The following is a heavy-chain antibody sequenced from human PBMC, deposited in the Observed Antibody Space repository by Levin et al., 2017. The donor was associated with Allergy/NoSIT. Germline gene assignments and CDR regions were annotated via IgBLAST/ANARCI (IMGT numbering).Heavy chain of an antibody. Sequence: SGPTLVKPTQTLTLTCTFSGSSLSTSGVGVGWIRQPPGKALEWLALIYWDDDKRYSPSLKSRLTITKDTSKSQVVLTMTNMDPVDTATYYCANYNTNEGWFDPWGQGTLVTVSS. CDR1: GSSLSTSGVG. J-gene: IGHJ5*02. CDR2: IYWDDDK. CDR3: ANYNTNEGWFDP. D-gene: IGHD1-1*01. V-gene: IGHV2-5*02.